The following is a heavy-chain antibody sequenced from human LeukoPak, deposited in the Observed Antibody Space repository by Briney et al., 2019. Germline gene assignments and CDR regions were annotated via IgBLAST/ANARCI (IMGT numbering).Heavy chain of an antibody. J-gene: IGHJ5*02. CDR2: ISAYNGNT. CDR3: ARDPTDLITIFVFDP. Sequence: GASVKVSCKASGYTFTSYGISWVRQATGQGLEWMGWISAYNGNTNYAQKLQGRVTMTRDTSISTAYMELSRLRSDDTAVYYCARDPTDLITIFVFDPWGQGTLVTVSS. D-gene: IGHD3-3*01. CDR1: GYTFTSYG. V-gene: IGHV1-18*01.